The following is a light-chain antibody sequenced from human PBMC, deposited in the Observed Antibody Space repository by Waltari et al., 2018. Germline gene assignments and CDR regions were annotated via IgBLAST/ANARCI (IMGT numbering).Light chain of an antibody. CDR3: QQYYTTLGT. Sequence: IQMTQSPSSLSASVVDRVTIPCRASRSVADFLIWYQQKPGKALKLLIYSTSTLQSGVPSRFSGSGYGTDFTLTINSLQPEDFATYYCQQYYTTLGTFGGGTNVEI. V-gene: IGKV1-39*01. J-gene: IGKJ4*01. CDR2: STS. CDR1: RSVADF.